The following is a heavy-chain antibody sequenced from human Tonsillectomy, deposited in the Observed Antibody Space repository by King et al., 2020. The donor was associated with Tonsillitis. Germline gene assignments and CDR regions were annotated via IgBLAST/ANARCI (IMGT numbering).Heavy chain of an antibody. J-gene: IGHJ6*03. D-gene: IGHD6-13*01. Sequence: VTLKESGPVLVKPTETLTLTCTVSGFSLTTARMGVSWIRQPPGKALEWLAHIFSNDETSYSTSLKRRLTISKDTSKSQVVLTMTKMDPVDTATYYCARIAYSSTWDGPIFYYLYYMDVWGTGTPVTVSS. V-gene: IGHV2-26*01. CDR1: GFSLTTARMG. CDR2: IFSNDET. CDR3: ARIAYSSTWDGPIFYYLYYMDV.